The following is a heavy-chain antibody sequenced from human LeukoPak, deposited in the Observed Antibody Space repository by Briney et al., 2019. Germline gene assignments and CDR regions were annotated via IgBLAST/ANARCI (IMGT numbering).Heavy chain of an antibody. CDR2: ISAAGTT. D-gene: IGHD5-18*01. Sequence: PSETLSLTCTVAVGSISSGGYYWSWIRQPPGKGLEWIAYISAAGTTFYNPSLKSRVTISLDRSKNQSSLNLTSITAADTAVYYCARTGAMGYYFDYWGQGTLVTVSS. CDR1: VGSISSGGYY. J-gene: IGHJ4*02. V-gene: IGHV4-30-2*01. CDR3: ARTGAMGYYFDY.